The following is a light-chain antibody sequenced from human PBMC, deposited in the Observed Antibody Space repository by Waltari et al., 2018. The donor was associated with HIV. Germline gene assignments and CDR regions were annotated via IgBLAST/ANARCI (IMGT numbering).Light chain of an antibody. V-gene: IGLV2-14*01. CDR1: SSDVGGYHY. J-gene: IGLJ1*01. CDR2: EVS. CDR3: SSYTSSSTYV. Sequence: QSALTQPASVSGSPGQSITISCPGPSSDVGGYHYVSLYQQHPGNDPKLLIYEVSNGASGVSNRFSGSKSGNTASLTISELQAEDEADYYCSSYTSSSTYVFGTGTKVTVL.